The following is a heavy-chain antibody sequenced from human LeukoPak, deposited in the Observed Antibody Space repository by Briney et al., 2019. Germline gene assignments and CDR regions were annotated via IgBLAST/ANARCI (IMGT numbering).Heavy chain of an antibody. V-gene: IGHV4-59*01. CDR3: ARANMIISAFGF. J-gene: IGHJ3*01. Sequence: SETLSLTCTVSGGSTSSYYWSWIRQPPGKGLEWIGSLYYSGSTNSNPSLKTRVTMSVDTSKNRFSLNLSSMTAADTAVYYCARANMIISAFGFWGQGTMVTVSS. D-gene: IGHD3-16*01. CDR2: LYYSGST. CDR1: GGSTSSYY.